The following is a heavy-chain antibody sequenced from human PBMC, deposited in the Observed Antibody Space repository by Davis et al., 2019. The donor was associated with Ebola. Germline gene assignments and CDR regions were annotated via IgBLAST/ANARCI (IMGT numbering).Heavy chain of an antibody. CDR2: IYLDDDT. Sequence: SGPTLVKPTQTLTLTCTFSGFSLSTSGVGVGWIRQPPGKALEWLALIYLDDDTRYSPSLKNRLTITKDTSKNQVVLTMTNMDPVETATYYCAHRRWGGYSEPFDYWGQGTLVTVSS. V-gene: IGHV2-5*02. CDR3: AHRRWGGYSEPFDY. CDR1: GFSLSTSGVG. D-gene: IGHD3-16*01. J-gene: IGHJ4*02.